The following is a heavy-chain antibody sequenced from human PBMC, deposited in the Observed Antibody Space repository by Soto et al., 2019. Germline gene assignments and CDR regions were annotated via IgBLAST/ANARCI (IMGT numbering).Heavy chain of an antibody. Sequence: QAHLVESGGGVVQPGTSLRLSCAASGVSFNSYDMHWVRQAPGKGPEWVAIISYDGSNTYYSDSVRGRFTISSDNTNDTLYLQMHSLRSEATAIYYWARIGRYCSGGDCHAWGQGTQVTVSS. V-gene: IGHV3-30*03. J-gene: IGHJ5*02. CDR1: GVSFNSYD. CDR2: ISYDGSNT. CDR3: ARIGRYCSGGDCHA. D-gene: IGHD2-15*01.